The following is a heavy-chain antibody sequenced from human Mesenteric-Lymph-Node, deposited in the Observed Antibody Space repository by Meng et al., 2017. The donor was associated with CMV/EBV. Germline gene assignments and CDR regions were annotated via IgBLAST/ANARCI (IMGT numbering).Heavy chain of an antibody. CDR2: ISYDRNTT. CDR1: VATFSTES. Sequence: SCSASVATFSTESLHWVRKAPGKWLVLVAIISYDRNTTYYAYSVKGPFSISSDNSNYTLYLQMNSLTAEPTAVFFCTRCYSNSLDYWGQGTLVTVSS. D-gene: IGHD4-11*01. CDR3: TRCYSNSLDY. V-gene: IGHV3-30*16. J-gene: IGHJ4*02.